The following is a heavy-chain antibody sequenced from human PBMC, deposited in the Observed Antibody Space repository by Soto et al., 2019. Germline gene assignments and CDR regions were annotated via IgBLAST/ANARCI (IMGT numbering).Heavy chain of an antibody. V-gene: IGHV1-2*02. CDR3: ARTYCTTTACQAHGIDV. D-gene: IGHD4-4*01. CDR2: INPNSGGT. J-gene: IGHJ6*02. Sequence: ASVKVSCKASGYTFSGFYMHWVRQAPGQGLEWMGWINPNSGGTKSAEKFQGRVTMTRDTSISTAYMELSRLTSDDTAVYFCARTYCTTTACQAHGIDVWGQGTTVTVSS. CDR1: GYTFSGFY.